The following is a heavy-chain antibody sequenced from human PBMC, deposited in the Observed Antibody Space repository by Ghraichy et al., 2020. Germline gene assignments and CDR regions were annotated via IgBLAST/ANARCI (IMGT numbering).Heavy chain of an antibody. J-gene: IGHJ4*02. CDR3: ANLVVVGVPEEDC. Sequence: GGSLRLSCAASGFTFSNFGMHWVRQAPGKGLEWVAVISYDGSNKYYADSVKGRFTISRDNSKNTLYLQMNGLRAEDTAVYYCANLVVVGVPEEDCWGQGTLVSVSS. D-gene: IGHD2-15*01. CDR2: ISYDGSNK. V-gene: IGHV3-30*18. CDR1: GFTFSNFG.